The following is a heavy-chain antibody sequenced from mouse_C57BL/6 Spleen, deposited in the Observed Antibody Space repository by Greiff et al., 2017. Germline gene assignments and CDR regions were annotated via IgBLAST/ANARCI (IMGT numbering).Heavy chain of an antibody. CDR2: IYPGDGDT. J-gene: IGHJ1*03. D-gene: IGHD4-1*01. CDR3: ARSWDVGYFDV. CDR1: GYAFSSYW. V-gene: IGHV1-80*01. Sequence: QVHVKQPGAELVKPGASVKVSCKASGYAFSSYWMNWVKQRPGKGLEWIGQIYPGDGDTNYNGKFKGKATLTADKSSSTAYMQLSSLTSEDSAVYFCARSWDVGYFDVWGTGTTVTVSS.